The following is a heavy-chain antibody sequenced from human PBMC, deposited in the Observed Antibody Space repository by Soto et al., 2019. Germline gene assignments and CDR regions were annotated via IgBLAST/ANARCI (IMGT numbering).Heavy chain of an antibody. CDR1: GFTFSSYA. D-gene: IGHD3-22*01. V-gene: IGHV3-23*01. CDR3: AKDPLGYYDSSGSLHQIDY. CDR2: ISGSGGST. Sequence: EVQLLESGGGLVQPGGSLRLSCAASGFTFSSYAMSWVRQAPGKGLEWVSAISGSGGSTYYADSVKGRFTISRDNSKNTLDLQMNSLRAEDTAVYYCAKDPLGYYDSSGSLHQIDYWGQGTLVTVSS. J-gene: IGHJ4*02.